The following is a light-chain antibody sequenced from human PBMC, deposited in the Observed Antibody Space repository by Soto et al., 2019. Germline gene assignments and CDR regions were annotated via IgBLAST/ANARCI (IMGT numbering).Light chain of an antibody. CDR3: CSFALRSTLI. V-gene: IGLV2-23*01. J-gene: IGLJ2*01. CDR2: EGS. CDR1: NSDVGSYNL. Sequence: QSVLTQPASVSGSPGQSITISCTGTNSDVGSYNLVSWYQHHPGKAPKLMVYEGSRRPSGVSNRFSGSKSGNTASLTISGLQAEDEADYYCCSFALRSTLIFGGGTKLTVL.